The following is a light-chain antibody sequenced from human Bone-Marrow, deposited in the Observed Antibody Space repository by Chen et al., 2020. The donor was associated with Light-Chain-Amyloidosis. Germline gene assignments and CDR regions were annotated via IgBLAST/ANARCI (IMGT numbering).Light chain of an antibody. J-gene: IGLJ1*01. CDR2: EVT. Sequence: QSALTQPASVSGSPGQSITISCTGTSSDVGGDNHVSWYQQHPDKAPQLMIYEVTNRPSWVPDRFSSSKSDNTASLPISGLQTEDEADYFCSSYTITNTLVFGSGTRVTVL. CDR3: SSYTITNTLV. CDR1: SSDVGGDNH. V-gene: IGLV2-14*01.